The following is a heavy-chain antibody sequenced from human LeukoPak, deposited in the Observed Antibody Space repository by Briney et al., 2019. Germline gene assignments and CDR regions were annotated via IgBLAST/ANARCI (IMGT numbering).Heavy chain of an antibody. CDR1: GYTFTSYG. J-gene: IGHJ2*01. V-gene: IGHV1-18*01. Sequence: ASVKVSCKASGYTFTSYGISWVRQAPGQGLEWMGWISAGNGNTKYSQKFQGRVTITRDTSASTAYMELSSLRSEDTAVYYCARDHDYYDSSGYYYWYFDLWGRGTLVTVSS. D-gene: IGHD3-22*01. CDR2: ISAGNGNT. CDR3: ARDHDYYDSSGYYYWYFDL.